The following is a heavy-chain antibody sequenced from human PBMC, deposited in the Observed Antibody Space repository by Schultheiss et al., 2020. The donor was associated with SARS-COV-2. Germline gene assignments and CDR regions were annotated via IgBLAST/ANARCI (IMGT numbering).Heavy chain of an antibody. V-gene: IGHV4-34*01. Sequence: SETLSLTCAVYGGSFSGYYWGWIRQSPGKGLEWIGSIYTSGRTNYNPSLKGRVSLSLDTSNNQFSLKLTSVTAADTAVYYCARGPAPYSDFWTDSYTGWFDPWGQGTLVTVSS. CDR3: ARGPAPYSDFWTDSYTGWFDP. D-gene: IGHD3-3*01. CDR2: IYTSGRT. CDR1: GGSFSGYY. J-gene: IGHJ5*02.